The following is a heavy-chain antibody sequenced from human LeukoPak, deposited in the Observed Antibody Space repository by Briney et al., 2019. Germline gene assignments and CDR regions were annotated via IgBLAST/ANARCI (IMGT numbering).Heavy chain of an antibody. J-gene: IGHJ4*02. D-gene: IGHD3-3*01. CDR1: GFTFSSYW. CDR3: ARGQKKRYYDFWSGYSPPGHY. V-gene: IGHV3-7*01. CDR2: IKQDGSER. Sequence: QTGGSLRLSCAASGFTFSSYWMSWVRQAPGKGLEWVANIKQDGSERYYVDSVKGRFTISRDNAKNSLYLQMNSLRAEDTAVYYCARGQKKRYYDFWSGYSPPGHYWGQGTLVTVSS.